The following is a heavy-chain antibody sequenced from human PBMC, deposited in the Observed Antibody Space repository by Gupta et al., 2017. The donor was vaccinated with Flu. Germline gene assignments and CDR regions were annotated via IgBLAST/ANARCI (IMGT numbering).Heavy chain of an antibody. D-gene: IGHD3-22*01. V-gene: IGHV3-21*01. Sequence: EVQLVESGGGLVKPGGPVRLPCAASGSLFNTSYVTWVGQAPGKGLEWASSMSSSSSYIYYADAVKGRFTISRDNAKNSLYLQMNSLGAEDTAIYYCARHFSDRDAFDFWGLGTMVTVSS. CDR1: GSLFNTSY. CDR3: ARHFSDRDAFDF. J-gene: IGHJ3*01. CDR2: MSSSSSYI.